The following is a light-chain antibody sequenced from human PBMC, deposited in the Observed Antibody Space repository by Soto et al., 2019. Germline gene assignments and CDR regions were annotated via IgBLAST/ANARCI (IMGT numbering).Light chain of an antibody. CDR3: QQDGSSPYT. CDR2: GAS. Sequence: EIVWTQAPGTLSLAQGERATLSCRASQSVSSSDLAWYHQEPGQAPRLLIYGASSRATGIPDRFSGSGSGTDFTLTISRLEAEAFAVYYCQQDGSSPYTFGQGTKLEIK. CDR1: QSVSSSD. V-gene: IGKV3-20*01. J-gene: IGKJ2*01.